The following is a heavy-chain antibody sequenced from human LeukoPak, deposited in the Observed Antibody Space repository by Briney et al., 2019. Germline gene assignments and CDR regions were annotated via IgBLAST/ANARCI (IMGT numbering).Heavy chain of an antibody. CDR3: ARRSSGSPPYYFDY. D-gene: IGHD1-26*01. CDR1: GFTFSSYW. CDR2: VNSDGSTT. J-gene: IGHJ4*02. Sequence: GGSLRLSCAASGFTFSSYWMHWVRQAPGKGLVWVSRVNSDGSTTNYADSVKGRFTISRDNAKNTLDLQMNSLRAEDTAVYYCARRSSGSPPYYFDYWGQGTLVTVSS. V-gene: IGHV3-74*01.